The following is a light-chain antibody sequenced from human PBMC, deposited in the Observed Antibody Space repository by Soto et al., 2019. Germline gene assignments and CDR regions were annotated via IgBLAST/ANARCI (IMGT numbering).Light chain of an antibody. CDR2: AAS. CDR1: QSISSSY. CDR3: QQHDSSPWT. V-gene: IGKV3-20*01. Sequence: EIVLTQSPGTLSLSPGDRATLSYRASQSISSSYLALAWYQQKPGQPPRLLIYAASSRATGIPDRFNGSGSATDFTLTISRLEPEDFAVYYCQQHDSSPWTFGQGTKVEIK. J-gene: IGKJ1*01.